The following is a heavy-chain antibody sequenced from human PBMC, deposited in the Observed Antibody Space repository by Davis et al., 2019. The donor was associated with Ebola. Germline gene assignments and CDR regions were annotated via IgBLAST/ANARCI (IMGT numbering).Heavy chain of an antibody. V-gene: IGHV3-20*04. D-gene: IGHD6-19*01. J-gene: IGHJ4*02. Sequence: GESLKISCAASGFTFDDYAMAWVRQPPGKGLEWVSGINWNGGSSGYTDSVKGRFTISSDNSKNTLYLQMNSLRAEDTAVYYCATTPQYSSGQNKPFDYWGQGTLVTVSS. CDR2: INWNGGSS. CDR3: ATTPQYSSGQNKPFDY. CDR1: GFTFDDYA.